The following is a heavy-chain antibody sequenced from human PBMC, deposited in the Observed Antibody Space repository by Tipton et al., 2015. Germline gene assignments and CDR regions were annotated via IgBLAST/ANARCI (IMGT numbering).Heavy chain of an antibody. CDR2: IYYSGSA. V-gene: IGHV4-59*07. D-gene: IGHD3-3*01. CDR1: GGSTSTYY. CDR3: ARGDYDFWSGYNYYYYYGMDV. J-gene: IGHJ6*02. Sequence: TLSLTCTVSGGSTSTYYWSWIRQPPGKGLEWIGYIYYSGSANYNPSLKSRVTISVDTSKNRFSLRLSSVTAADTAVYYCARGDYDFWSGYNYYYYYGMDVWGQGTTVTVSS.